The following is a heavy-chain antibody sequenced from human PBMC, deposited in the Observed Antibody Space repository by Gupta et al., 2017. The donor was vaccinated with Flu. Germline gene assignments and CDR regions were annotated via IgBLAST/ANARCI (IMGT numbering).Heavy chain of an antibody. CDR1: GGSISSYY. CDR3: ARDPYRNWNYGGMDV. Sequence: QVQLQESGPGLVKPSETLSLTCTVSGGSISSYYWSWIRQPPGKGLEWIGYIYYSGSTNYNPSLKSRVTISVDTSKNQFSLKLSSVTAADTAVYYCARDPYRNWNYGGMDVWGQGTTATVSS. J-gene: IGHJ6*02. V-gene: IGHV4-59*01. CDR2: IYYSGST. D-gene: IGHD1-7*01.